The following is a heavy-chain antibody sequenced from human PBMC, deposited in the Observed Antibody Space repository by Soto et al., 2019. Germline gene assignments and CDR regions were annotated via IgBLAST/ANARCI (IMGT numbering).Heavy chain of an antibody. CDR3: AAARGVGATTSYYYYYGMDV. D-gene: IGHD1-26*01. Sequence: GGSLRLSCAASGFTFDDYTMHWVRQAPGKGLEWVSLISWDGGSTYYADSVKGRFTISRDNSKNSLYLQMNSLRTEDTALYYCAAARGVGATTSYYYYYGMDVWGQGTTVTVSS. J-gene: IGHJ6*02. CDR1: GFTFDDYT. CDR2: ISWDGGST. V-gene: IGHV3-43*01.